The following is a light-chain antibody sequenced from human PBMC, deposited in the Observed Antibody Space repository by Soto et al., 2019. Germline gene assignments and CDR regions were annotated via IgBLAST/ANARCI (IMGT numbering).Light chain of an antibody. V-gene: IGKV3-20*01. CDR1: QSVGSYF. J-gene: IGKJ1*01. Sequence: ESVLTQSPGTLSLSPGEGATLSCRASQSVGSYFLAWYQHKPGQAPKLLIYGASTRATGVPDRFSGSGSGTDFTLTISRLEPEDFAVYFCQHYGSSSVTFGQGTKVEIK. CDR3: QHYGSSSVT. CDR2: GAS.